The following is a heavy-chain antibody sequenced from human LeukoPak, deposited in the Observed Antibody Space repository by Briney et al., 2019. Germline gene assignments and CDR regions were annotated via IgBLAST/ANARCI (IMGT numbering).Heavy chain of an antibody. D-gene: IGHD6-6*01. CDR3: ARRGGSSSRRSPIDY. CDR2: IKQGGSQR. Sequence: GGSLRLSCAASGFTFSDYWMTWVRQAPGKGPEWVANIKQGGSQRYYVDSVRGRFTISRDNAKNSLFLQMNGLRAEDTAVYYCARRGGSSSRRSPIDYWGQGTLVTVSS. CDR1: GFTFSDYW. J-gene: IGHJ4*02. V-gene: IGHV3-7*01.